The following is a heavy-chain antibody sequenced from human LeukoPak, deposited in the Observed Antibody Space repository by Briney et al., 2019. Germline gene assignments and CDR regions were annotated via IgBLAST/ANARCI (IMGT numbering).Heavy chain of an antibody. J-gene: IGHJ4*02. D-gene: IGHD6-13*01. CDR3: ARAAGHQRLVQDPPYYFDY. V-gene: IGHV4-59*01. CDR1: GGSISSYY. Sequence: SETLSLTCTVSGGSISSYYWSWIRQPPGKGLEWIGYIYHSVDTKYNASLKSRVTISVDTSKSQFSLKLSSVTAADTAVYYCARAAGHQRLVQDPPYYFDYWGQGTLVTVSS. CDR2: IYHSVDT.